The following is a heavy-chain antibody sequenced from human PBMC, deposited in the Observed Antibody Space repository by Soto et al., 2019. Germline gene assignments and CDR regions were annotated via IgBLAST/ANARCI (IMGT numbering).Heavy chain of an antibody. CDR1: GYTFTSYG. V-gene: IGHV1-18*01. Sequence: QVQLVQSGAEVKKPGASVKVSCKASGYTFTSYGISWVRQAPGQGLEWMGWISAYNGNTNYAQKLQGRVTMTTDTSTSTAYMELRSLRSDDTAVYYGARHHSITMILSDAFDIWGQGTMVTVSS. CDR2: ISAYNGNT. J-gene: IGHJ3*02. D-gene: IGHD3-22*01. CDR3: ARHHSITMILSDAFDI.